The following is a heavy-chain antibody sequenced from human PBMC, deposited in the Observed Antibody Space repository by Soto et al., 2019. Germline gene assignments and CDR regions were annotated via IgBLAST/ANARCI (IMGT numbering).Heavy chain of an antibody. Sequence: PSETLSLTCTVSGGSISSSSYYWGWIRQPPGKGLEWIGSIYYSGSTNYNPSLKSRVTISVDTSKNQFSLKLSSVTAADTAVYYCARDGGYYYDSSGYYSPSSFDYWGQGTLVTVSS. CDR1: GGSISSSSYY. D-gene: IGHD3-22*01. CDR2: IYYSGST. V-gene: IGHV4-39*07. CDR3: ARDGGYYYDSSGYYSPSSFDY. J-gene: IGHJ4*02.